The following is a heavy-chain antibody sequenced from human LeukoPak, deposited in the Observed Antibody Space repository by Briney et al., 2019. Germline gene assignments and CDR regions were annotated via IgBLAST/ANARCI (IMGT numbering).Heavy chain of an antibody. Sequence: ASVKVSCKASGYTFTSYDINWVRQATGQGLEWMGWMNPNSGNTGYAQKFQGRVTMTRNTSISTAYMELSSLRSEDTAVYYRARGAIWSGYWDYWGQGTLVTVSS. CDR2: MNPNSGNT. CDR1: GYTFTSYD. V-gene: IGHV1-8*01. CDR3: ARGAIWSGYWDY. J-gene: IGHJ4*02. D-gene: IGHD3-3*01.